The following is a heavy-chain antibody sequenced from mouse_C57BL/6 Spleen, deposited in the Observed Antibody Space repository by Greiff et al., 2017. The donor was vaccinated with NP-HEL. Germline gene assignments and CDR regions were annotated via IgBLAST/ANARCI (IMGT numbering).Heavy chain of an antibody. CDR3: AINYVGAMDY. CDR2: IYPRSGNT. V-gene: IGHV1-81*01. Sequence: QVHVKQSGAELARPGASVKLSCKASGYTFTSYGISWVKQRTGQGLEWIGEIYPRSGNTYYNEKFKGKATLTADKSSSTAYMELRSLTSEDSAVYFCAINYVGAMDYWGQGTSVTVSS. J-gene: IGHJ4*01. CDR1: GYTFTSYG. D-gene: IGHD2-1*01.